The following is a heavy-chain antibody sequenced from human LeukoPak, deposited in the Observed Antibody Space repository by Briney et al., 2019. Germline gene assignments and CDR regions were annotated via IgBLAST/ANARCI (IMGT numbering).Heavy chain of an antibody. CDR1: GGSISTYY. CDR2: IYHTGST. Sequence: SETLSLTCTVSGGSISTYYWSWIRQPPGKGLEWLGFIYHTGSTTYNPSLKSRVTISLDTSKNQFSLKLSSVTAADTAVYYCARSGLDSSSWSFDYWGQGTLVTVSS. CDR3: ARSGLDSSSWSFDY. D-gene: IGHD6-13*01. J-gene: IGHJ4*02. V-gene: IGHV4-59*12.